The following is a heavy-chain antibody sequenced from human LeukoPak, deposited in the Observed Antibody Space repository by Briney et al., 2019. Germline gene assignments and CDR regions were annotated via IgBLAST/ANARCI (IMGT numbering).Heavy chain of an antibody. V-gene: IGHV4-59*01. D-gene: IGHD2-15*01. Sequence: SETLSLTCTVSGGSISSYYWSWIRQPPGKGLEWIGYIYYSGSTNYNPSLKSRVTISVDTFKNQFSLKLSSVTAADTAVYYCARSQADLAATFDYWGQGTLVTVSS. CDR2: IYYSGST. J-gene: IGHJ4*02. CDR1: GGSISSYY. CDR3: ARSQADLAATFDY.